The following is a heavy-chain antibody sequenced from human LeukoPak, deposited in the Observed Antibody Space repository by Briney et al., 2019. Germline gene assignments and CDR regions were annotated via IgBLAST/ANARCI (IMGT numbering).Heavy chain of an antibody. CDR3: ARDPYSGNYGAYYYYYMDV. CDR2: ITSSSTYI. Sequence: GGSLRLSCAASGFTFSSYNMNWVRQAPGKGLEWVSSITSSSTYIYYADSVRGRFTISRDNAKNSLYLQMNSLRAEDTAVYFCARDPYSGNYGAYYYYYMDVWGKGTTVTVSS. D-gene: IGHD1-26*01. CDR1: GFTFSSYN. V-gene: IGHV3-21*01. J-gene: IGHJ6*03.